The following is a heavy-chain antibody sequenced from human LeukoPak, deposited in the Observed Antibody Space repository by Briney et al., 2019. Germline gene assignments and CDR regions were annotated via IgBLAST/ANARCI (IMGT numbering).Heavy chain of an antibody. J-gene: IGHJ6*03. D-gene: IGHD3-3*01. CDR3: AKGGDTYYDFWSGYYKDYYYMDV. V-gene: IGHV3-30*18. CDR2: ISYDGSNK. Sequence: PSETLSLTCAVYGGSFSGYYWSWIRQPPGKGLEWVAVISYDGSNKYYADSVKGRFTISRDNSKNTLYLQMNSLRAEDTAVYYCAKGGDTYYDFWSGYYKDYYYMDVWGKGTTVTVSS. CDR1: GGSFSGYY.